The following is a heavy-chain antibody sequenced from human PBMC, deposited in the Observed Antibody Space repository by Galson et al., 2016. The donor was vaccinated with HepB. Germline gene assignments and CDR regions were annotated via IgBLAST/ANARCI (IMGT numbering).Heavy chain of an antibody. V-gene: IGHV3-23*01. D-gene: IGHD4-17*01. CDR1: GFTFSSYA. CDR3: AKDVAVRFSFDP. Sequence: SLRLSCAATGFTFSSYAMSWVRQAPGKGLEWVSSISGTGGSTYYADSVKGRFTISRDNSKNTLYLQMNSLRAGDTAVYYCAKDVAVRFSFDPWGQGTLVTVSS. CDR2: ISGTGGST. J-gene: IGHJ5*02.